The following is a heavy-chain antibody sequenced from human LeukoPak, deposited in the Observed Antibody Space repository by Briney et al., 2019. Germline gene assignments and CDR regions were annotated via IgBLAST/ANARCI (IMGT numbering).Heavy chain of an antibody. J-gene: IGHJ4*02. D-gene: IGHD4-17*01. CDR3: ARDLVVRGKTTVTTFDY. CDR1: GFTFRNYG. CDR2: IWYDGSKR. V-gene: IGHV3-33*01. Sequence: GGSLRLSCAASGFTFRNYGMHWVRQSPDKGLEWVAAIWYDGSKRLYADSVKGRFTISRDNSKNTLYLQMNSLRAEDTAVYYCARDLVVRGKTTVTTFDYWGQGTLVTVSS.